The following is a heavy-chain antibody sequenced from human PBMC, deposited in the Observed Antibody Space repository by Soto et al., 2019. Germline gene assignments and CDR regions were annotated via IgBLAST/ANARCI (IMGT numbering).Heavy chain of an antibody. V-gene: IGHV4-39*01. CDR2: IFYSGST. CDR1: GGSISGSSYY. J-gene: IGHJ6*02. Sequence: QVQLQESGPGLVKPSETLSLTCTVSGGSISGSSYYWAWIRQPPGKGLEWIGNIFYSGSTYYNPPLKSRVTISVDTSKNQFSLNLSSVTAADTAVYYCARRPRVAMAGSFSYYYGMDVWGQGTTVTVSS. CDR3: ARRPRVAMAGSFSYYYGMDV. D-gene: IGHD6-19*01.